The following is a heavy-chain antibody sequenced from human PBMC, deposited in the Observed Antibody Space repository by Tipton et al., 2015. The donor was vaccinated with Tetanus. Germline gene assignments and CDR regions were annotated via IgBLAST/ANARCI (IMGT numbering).Heavy chain of an antibody. J-gene: IGHJ4*02. CDR3: AKLSLVGATIS. CDR1: GFTFSSYA. CDR2: ISWNSGSI. V-gene: IGHV3-9*01. Sequence: SLRLSCAASGFTFSSYAMSWVRQAPGKGLEWVSGISWNSGSIGYADSVKGRFTISRDNAKNSLYLQMNSLRAEDTALYYCAKLSLVGATISWGQGTLVAVSS. D-gene: IGHD1-26*01.